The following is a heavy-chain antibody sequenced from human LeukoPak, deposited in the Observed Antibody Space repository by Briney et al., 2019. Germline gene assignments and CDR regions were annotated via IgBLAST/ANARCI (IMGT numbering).Heavy chain of an antibody. Sequence: KASETLSLTCTVSGGSISSYYWSWIRQPPGKGLEWIGYIYYSGSTNYNPSLKSRVTISVDTSKNQFPLKLSSVTAADTAVYYCARVQAYGGKGYFDYWGQGTLVTVSS. V-gene: IGHV4-59*01. J-gene: IGHJ4*02. CDR1: GGSISSYY. CDR2: IYYSGST. CDR3: ARVQAYGGKGYFDY. D-gene: IGHD4-23*01.